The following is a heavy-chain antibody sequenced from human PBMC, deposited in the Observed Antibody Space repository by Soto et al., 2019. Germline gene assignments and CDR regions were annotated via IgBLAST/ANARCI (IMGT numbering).Heavy chain of an antibody. Sequence: EVQLVESGGGLVQPGGSLRLSCAASGFTFSTYEMNWVRQAPGKGLEWLSYISSSGSTIYYADSLRGRFTISRDNPKNSLYLQMNSLRAEDTAVYYCARDPAKVIAVAGMDVWGQGTTVTVSS. CDR3: ARDPAKVIAVAGMDV. D-gene: IGHD6-19*01. CDR2: ISSSGSTI. V-gene: IGHV3-48*03. CDR1: GFTFSTYE. J-gene: IGHJ6*02.